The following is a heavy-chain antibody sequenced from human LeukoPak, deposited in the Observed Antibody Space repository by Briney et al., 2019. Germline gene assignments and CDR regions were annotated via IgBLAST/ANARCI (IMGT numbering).Heavy chain of an antibody. CDR2: INPNSGGT. D-gene: IGHD1-26*01. CDR1: GYTFTSYA. V-gene: IGHV1-2*02. CDR3: ARDRSELFYWFDP. J-gene: IGHJ5*02. Sequence: ASVKVSCKASGYTFTSYAMNWVRQAPGQGLEWMGWINPNSGGTNYAQKFQGRVTMTRDTSISTAYMELSRLRSDDTAVYYCARDRSELFYWFDPWGQGTLVTVSS.